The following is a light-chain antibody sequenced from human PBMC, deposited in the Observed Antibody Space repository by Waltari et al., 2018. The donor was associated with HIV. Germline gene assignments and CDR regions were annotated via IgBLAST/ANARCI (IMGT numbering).Light chain of an antibody. J-gene: IGLJ3*02. CDR2: EVS. CDR1: TSDVGGYNH. Sequence: QSAPTQPASVSGSPGQSITISCTGTTSDVGGYNHVSWYQQHPGKAPKLMIYEVSNRPSRVSHRLSGSKSGNTASLTSSGLQAEDEADYCCSSYTSSSTVVFGGGTKLTVL. V-gene: IGLV2-14*01. CDR3: SSYTSSSTVV.